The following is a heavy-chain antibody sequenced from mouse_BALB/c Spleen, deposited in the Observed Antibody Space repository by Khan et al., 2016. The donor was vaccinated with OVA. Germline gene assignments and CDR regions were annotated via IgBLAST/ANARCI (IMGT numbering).Heavy chain of an antibody. D-gene: IGHD4-1*01. V-gene: IGHV3-2*02. J-gene: IGHJ1*01. CDR3: ARKPILGRKGYFDV. CDR1: GYSITSDYA. CDR2: ISYSGST. Sequence: EVKLLESGPGLVKPSQSLSLTCTVTGYSITSDYAWNWIRQFPGNKLEWMGYISYSGSTSYNPSLKSRISITRDTSKNQFFLQLNSVTTEDTATYYCARKPILGRKGYFDVWGAGTTVTVSS.